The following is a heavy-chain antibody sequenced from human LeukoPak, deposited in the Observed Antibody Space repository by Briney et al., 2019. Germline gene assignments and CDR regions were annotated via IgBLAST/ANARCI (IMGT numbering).Heavy chain of an antibody. CDR2: FDPEDGET. CDR1: GYTLTELS. J-gene: IGHJ5*02. Sequence: WASVKVSCKVSGYTLTELSMHWVRQAPGKGLEWMGGFDPEDGETIYAQKFQGRVTMTEDTSTDTAYMELSSLRSEDTAVYYCATVGIAVAGYNWFDPRGQGTLVTVSS. V-gene: IGHV1-24*01. CDR3: ATVGIAVAGYNWFDP. D-gene: IGHD6-19*01.